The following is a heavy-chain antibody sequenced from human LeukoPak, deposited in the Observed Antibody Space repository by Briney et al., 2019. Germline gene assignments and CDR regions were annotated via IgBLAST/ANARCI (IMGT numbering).Heavy chain of an antibody. CDR2: MNPNSGNT. J-gene: IGHJ4*02. Sequence: ASVKVSCKASGYTFTSYDINWVRQATGQGLEWMGWMNPNSGNTGYAQKFQGRVTITRNTSISTAYMELSSLRSEDTAVYYCARGPIASFRASYGSGSYYSDGDYWGQGTLVTVSS. CDR1: GYTFTSYD. D-gene: IGHD3-10*01. CDR3: ARGPIASFRASYGSGSYYSDGDY. V-gene: IGHV1-8*03.